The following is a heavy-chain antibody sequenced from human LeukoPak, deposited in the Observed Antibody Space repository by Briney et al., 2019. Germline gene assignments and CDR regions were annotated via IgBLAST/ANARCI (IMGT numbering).Heavy chain of an antibody. V-gene: IGHV4-4*07. CDR3: AGGDIVVVPAASAY. Sequence: SETLSLTCTVSGGSISSYYWSWIRQPAGKGLEWIGRIYTSGSTNYNPSLKSRVTMSVDKSKNQFSLKLSSVTAADTAVYYCAGGDIVVVPAASAYWGQGTLVTVSS. J-gene: IGHJ4*02. D-gene: IGHD2-2*01. CDR2: IYTSGST. CDR1: GGSISSYY.